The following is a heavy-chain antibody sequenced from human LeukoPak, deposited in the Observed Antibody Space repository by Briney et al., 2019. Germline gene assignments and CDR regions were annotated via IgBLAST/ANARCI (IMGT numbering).Heavy chain of an antibody. CDR3: AKASGYSFGHFDY. D-gene: IGHD5-18*01. CDR2: IGWNSGSR. CDR1: GFTFSSYA. J-gene: IGHJ4*02. V-gene: IGHV3-9*03. Sequence: GGSLRLSCAASGFTFSSYAMHWVRQAPGKGLEWVSGIGWNSGSRDYADSVKGRFTISRDNAKNPLYLQMNDLRAEDMALYYCAKASGYSFGHFDYWGQGTLVTVSS.